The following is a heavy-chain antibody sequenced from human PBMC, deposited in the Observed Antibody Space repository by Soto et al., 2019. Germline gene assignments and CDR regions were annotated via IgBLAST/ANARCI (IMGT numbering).Heavy chain of an antibody. CDR1: GGTFSSYA. V-gene: IGHV1-69*01. CDR2: IIPIFGTA. Sequence: QVQLVQSGAEVKKPGSSVKVSCKASGGTFSSYAINWVRQAPGQGLEWMGGIIPIFGTANYAQKFQGRVTITADESTSTADMELSSLRSEDTAVYYGAINLGYYGQTHFDYWGRGTLVTVSS. D-gene: IGHD3-10*01. CDR3: AINLGYYGQTHFDY. J-gene: IGHJ4*02.